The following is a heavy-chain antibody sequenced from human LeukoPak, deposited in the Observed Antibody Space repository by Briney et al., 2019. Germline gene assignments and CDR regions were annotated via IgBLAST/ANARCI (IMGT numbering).Heavy chain of an antibody. D-gene: IGHD4-17*01. CDR2: IKQDGSEK. CDR3: ARDAESTYGDY. V-gene: IGHV3-7*01. J-gene: IGHJ4*02. CDR1: GFTFSNSG. Sequence: GRALRLSCEASGFTFSNSGMHWVRQAPGKGLEWVANIKQDGSEKYYVDSVKGRFTISRDNAKNSLYLQMNSLRAEDTAVYYCARDAESTYGDYWGQGTLVTVSS.